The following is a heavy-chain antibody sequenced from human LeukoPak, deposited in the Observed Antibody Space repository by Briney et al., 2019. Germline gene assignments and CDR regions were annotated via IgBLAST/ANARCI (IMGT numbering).Heavy chain of an antibody. Sequence: ASVKVSCKASGYTFTSYAMHWVRQAPGRRLEWRGWINAGNGNTKYSQEFQGRVTITRDTSASTAYMELSSLRSEDMAVYYCARSSSWYYPHFDYWGQGTLVTVSS. V-gene: IGHV1-3*03. D-gene: IGHD6-13*01. J-gene: IGHJ4*02. CDR3: ARSSSWYYPHFDY. CDR2: INAGNGNT. CDR1: GYTFTSYA.